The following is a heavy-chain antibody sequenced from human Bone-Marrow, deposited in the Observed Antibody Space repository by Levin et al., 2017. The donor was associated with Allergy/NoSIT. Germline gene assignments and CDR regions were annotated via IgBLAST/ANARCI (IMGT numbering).Heavy chain of an antibody. D-gene: IGHD3-10*01. CDR1: GFTFSIYA. V-gene: IGHV3-23*01. J-gene: IGHJ5*02. Sequence: ETLSLTCAASGFTFSIYAMSWVRQAPGKGLEWVASITGSGGDTYYTDSVKGRFTISRDNAKNRLFLQMRSLRAEDTAVYYCAKDFSVQPGAVNWFDPWGQGTLVTVSS. CDR2: ITGSGGDT. CDR3: AKDFSVQPGAVNWFDP.